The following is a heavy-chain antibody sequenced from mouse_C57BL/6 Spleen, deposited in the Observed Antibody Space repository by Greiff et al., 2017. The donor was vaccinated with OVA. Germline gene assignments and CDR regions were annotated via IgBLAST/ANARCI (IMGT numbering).Heavy chain of an antibody. CDR1: GYSFTSYY. V-gene: IGHV1-66*01. CDR3: ARGYYGCFDY. J-gene: IGHJ2*01. D-gene: IGHD1-1*01. Sequence: VQLQQSGPELVKPGASVKISCKASGYSFTSYYIHWVKQRPGQGLEWIGWIYPGSGNTKYNEKFKGKATLTADTSSSTAYMQLSSLTSEDSAVYYCARGYYGCFDYWGQGTTLTVSS. CDR2: IYPGSGNT.